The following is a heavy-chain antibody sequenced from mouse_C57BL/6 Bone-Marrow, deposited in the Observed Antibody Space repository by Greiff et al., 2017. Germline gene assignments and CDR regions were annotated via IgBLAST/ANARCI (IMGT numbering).Heavy chain of an antibody. CDR2: ISDGGSYT. J-gene: IGHJ4*01. Sequence: EVQGVESGGGLVKPGGSLKLSCAASGFTFSSYAMSWVRQTPEKRLEWVATISDGGSYTYYPDNVKGRFTISRDNAKNNLYLQMSHLKSEDTAMYYCASSFFDYAMDDWGKGTSVTVSS. CDR3: ASSFFDYAMDD. V-gene: IGHV5-4*01. CDR1: GFTFSSYA. D-gene: IGHD1-1*01.